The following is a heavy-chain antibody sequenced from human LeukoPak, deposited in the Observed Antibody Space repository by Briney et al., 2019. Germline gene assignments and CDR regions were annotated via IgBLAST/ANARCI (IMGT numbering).Heavy chain of an antibody. CDR1: GFSLSKVW. CDR3: AKALYSSSSKLLDAFDI. V-gene: IGHV3-15*01. CDR2: IKTKTDGGTT. Sequence: GGSLRLSCTASGFSLSKVWMSWVRQAPGQGLEWVGHIKTKTDGGTTEYVAPVRGRFIISRDDSGDTLYLQMNSLRAEDTAVYYCAKALYSSSSKLLDAFDIWGQGTMVTVSS. J-gene: IGHJ3*02. D-gene: IGHD6-13*01.